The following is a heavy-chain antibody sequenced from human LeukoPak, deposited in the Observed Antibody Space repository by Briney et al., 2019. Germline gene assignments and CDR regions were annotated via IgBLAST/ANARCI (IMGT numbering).Heavy chain of an antibody. J-gene: IGHJ5*02. CDR1: GYTFTSYY. CDR2: INPSGGST. CDR3: ARVGIVATIGFDP. D-gene: IGHD5-12*01. V-gene: IGHV1-46*01. Sequence: ASVKVSCKASGYTFTSYYMHRVRQAPGQGLEWMGIINPSGGSTSYAQKFQGRVTMTRDTSTSTVYMELSSLRSEDTAVYYCARVGIVATIGFDPWGQGTLVTVSS.